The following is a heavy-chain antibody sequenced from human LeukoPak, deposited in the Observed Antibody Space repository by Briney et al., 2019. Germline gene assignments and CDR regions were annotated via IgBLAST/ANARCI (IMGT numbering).Heavy chain of an antibody. Sequence: ASVKVSCKASGYTFTSYGISWVRQAPGQGLEWMGWISAYNGNTNYAQKLQGRVTMTTDTSTSTAYMELRSLRSDDTAVYYCARDGGSGWYFGYYYGMDVWGQGTTVTVSS. CDR1: GYTFTSYG. CDR2: ISAYNGNT. V-gene: IGHV1-18*01. CDR3: ARDGGSGWYFGYYYGMDV. D-gene: IGHD6-19*01. J-gene: IGHJ6*02.